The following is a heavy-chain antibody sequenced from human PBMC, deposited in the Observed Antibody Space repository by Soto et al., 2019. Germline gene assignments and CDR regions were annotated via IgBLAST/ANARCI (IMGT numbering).Heavy chain of an antibody. V-gene: IGHV3-21*01. J-gene: IGHJ3*02. Sequence: EVKLVESGGGLVKPGGSLRLSCAASGFTFSSYSMNWVRQAPGKGLEWVSSISSSSSYIYYADSVKGRFTISRDNAKNSLYLQMNSLRAEDTAVYYCARGGYDSSDYDAFDIWGQGTTVTVSS. CDR3: ARGGYDSSDYDAFDI. D-gene: IGHD3-22*01. CDR1: GFTFSSYS. CDR2: ISSSSSYI.